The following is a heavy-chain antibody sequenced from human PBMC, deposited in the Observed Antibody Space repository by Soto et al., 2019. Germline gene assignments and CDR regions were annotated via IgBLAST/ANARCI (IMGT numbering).Heavy chain of an antibody. Sequence: GESLKISCKGSGDSFNTHWIGWVRQMPGKSPEWMWLIYPCDSDTIYSPSFHGLVTISADKSLSTTYLQWSSLKASDTAMYYCSTQKDGYNYNPFAVWGRGTIVTGSS. V-gene: IGHV5-51*01. CDR2: IYPCDSDT. D-gene: IGHD5-12*01. J-gene: IGHJ3*01. CDR3: STQKDGYNYNPFAV. CDR1: GDSFNTHW.